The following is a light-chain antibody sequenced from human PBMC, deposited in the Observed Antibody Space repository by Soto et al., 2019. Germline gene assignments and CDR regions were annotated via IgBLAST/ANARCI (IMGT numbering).Light chain of an antibody. Sequence: EIVMTQSPATLSVSPGERATLSCRASQSVSSNFAWYQQKPGQAPRLLIYGASTRATGIPARFSGSGSGTEFTLTISSLQSGDFAVYYCQQYNNWPPLTFGGGTKVELK. CDR3: QQYNNWPPLT. J-gene: IGKJ4*01. V-gene: IGKV3-15*01. CDR2: GAS. CDR1: QSVSSN.